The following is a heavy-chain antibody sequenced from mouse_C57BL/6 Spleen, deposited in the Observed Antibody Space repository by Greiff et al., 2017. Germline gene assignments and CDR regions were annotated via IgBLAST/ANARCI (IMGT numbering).Heavy chain of an antibody. CDR3: AKNPYDYGSYAMDY. J-gene: IGHJ4*01. Sequence: VMLVESGPGLVQPSQSLSITCTVSGFSLTSYGVHWVRQSPGKGLEWLGVIWRGGSTDYNAAFMSRLSITKDNSKSQVFFKMNSLQADDTAIYYCAKNPYDYGSYAMDYWGQGTSVTVSS. CDR1: GFSLTSYG. D-gene: IGHD2-4*01. CDR2: IWRGGST. V-gene: IGHV2-5*01.